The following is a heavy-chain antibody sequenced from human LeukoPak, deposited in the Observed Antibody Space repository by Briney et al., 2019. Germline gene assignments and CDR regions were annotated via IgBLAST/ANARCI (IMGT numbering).Heavy chain of an antibody. D-gene: IGHD3-9*01. CDR3: ARAHYDILTGPRYWYFDL. V-gene: IGHV4-59*01. Sequence: PSETLSLTCTVSGGSISSYYWSWIRQPPGKGLEWIGYIYYSGSTNYNTTLESRVTISVDTSKNQFSLKLSSVTAADTAVYYCARAHYDILTGPRYWYFDLWGRGTLVTVSS. CDR2: IYYSGST. CDR1: GGSISSYY. J-gene: IGHJ2*01.